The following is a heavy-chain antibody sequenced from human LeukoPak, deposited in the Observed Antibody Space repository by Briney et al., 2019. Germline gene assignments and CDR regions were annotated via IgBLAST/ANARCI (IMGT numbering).Heavy chain of an antibody. CDR2: IYYSGST. CDR3: ARVVVDSSGWDRRFDY. V-gene: IGHV4-61*01. J-gene: IGHJ4*02. CDR1: GYSISSGYY. Sequence: SETLSLTCTVSGYSISSGYYWGWIRQPPGKGLEWIGYIYYSGSTNYNPSLKSRVTISVDTSKNQFSLKLSSVTAADTAVYYCARVVVDSSGWDRRFDYWGQGTLVTVSS. D-gene: IGHD6-19*01.